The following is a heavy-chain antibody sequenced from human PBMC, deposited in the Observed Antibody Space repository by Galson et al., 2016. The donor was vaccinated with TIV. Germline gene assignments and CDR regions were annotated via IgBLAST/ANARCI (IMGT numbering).Heavy chain of an antibody. CDR1: GDSVSSDSAA. CDR2: TYYRSKWYN. V-gene: IGHV6-1*01. J-gene: IGHJ4*02. CDR3: ARSTPSVFGVVMTLDY. Sequence: CAISGDSVSSDSAAWNWIRQSPSRGLEWLGLTYYRSKWYNDYAVAVKSRITITPDTSKNQLSLQLTSVTPEDTAVYYCARSTPSVFGVVMTLDYWGQGTLVTVSS. D-gene: IGHD3-3*01.